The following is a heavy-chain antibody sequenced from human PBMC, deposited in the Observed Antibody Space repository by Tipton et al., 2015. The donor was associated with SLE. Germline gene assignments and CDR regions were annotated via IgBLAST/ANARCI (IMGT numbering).Heavy chain of an antibody. CDR3: ASGTLEWSHEPDY. CDR2: IYYSGDT. V-gene: IGHV4-39*07. J-gene: IGHJ4*02. Sequence: TLSLTCSVSGASISNSDYFWGWIRQPPGKGLEWIGIIYYSGDTYSNPSLKSRVTTSLDTSKNQFSLRLSSVTAADTAMFYCASGTLEWSHEPDYWGQGTLVTVSS. CDR1: GASISNSDYF. D-gene: IGHD3-3*01.